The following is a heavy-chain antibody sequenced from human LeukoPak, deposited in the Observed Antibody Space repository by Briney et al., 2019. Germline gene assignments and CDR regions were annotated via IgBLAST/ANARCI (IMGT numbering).Heavy chain of an antibody. CDR1: GGSINNYY. CDR3: ARVLRTVAVAGTLDY. D-gene: IGHD6-19*01. J-gene: IGHJ4*02. Sequence: PSETLSLTCTVFGGSINNYYWTWIRQPPGKGLEWIGYIFYSGSTKYGPSLKSRVTMSVDTPKNQFSLKLTSVTAADTAVYYCARVLRTVAVAGTLDYWGQGTLVTVSS. CDR2: IFYSGST. V-gene: IGHV4-59*01.